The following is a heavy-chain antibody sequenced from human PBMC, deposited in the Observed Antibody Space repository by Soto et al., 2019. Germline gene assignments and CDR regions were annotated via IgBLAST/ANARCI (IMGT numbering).Heavy chain of an antibody. V-gene: IGHV3-30*03. CDR1: GFTFSSYG. Sequence: VQLVESGGGVVQPGRALRLSCAASGFTFSSYGMHWVRQAPGKGLEWVAVISYDGNSKHYADSVKGRFTISRDNSKNMVHLQMNSLRPEDTAVYYCAIDKPWFDPWGQGTLVTVSS. CDR3: AIDKPWFDP. CDR2: ISYDGNSK. J-gene: IGHJ5*02.